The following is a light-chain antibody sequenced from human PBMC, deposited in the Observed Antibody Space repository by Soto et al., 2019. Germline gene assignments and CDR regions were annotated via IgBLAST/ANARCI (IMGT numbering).Light chain of an antibody. CDR3: QQYGRP. Sequence: EIVTITCRASQVISTSLAWYQVKPGKAPKLLIYAASTLESGVPSRFSATVSGTEFSLTITSLQPEDFAVYYCQQYGRPFGQRTKVDIK. V-gene: IGKV1-9*01. CDR1: QVISTS. CDR2: AAS. J-gene: IGKJ1*01.